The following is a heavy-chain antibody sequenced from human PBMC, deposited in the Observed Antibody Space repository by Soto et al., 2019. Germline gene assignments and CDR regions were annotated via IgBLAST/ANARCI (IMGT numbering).Heavy chain of an antibody. V-gene: IGHV3-7*04. CDR1: GFTFSTFW. Sequence: EVQLVESGGGLVQPGGSLRLSCAASGFTFSTFWMAWVRQAPGKGLEWVANIRKDGTVKYYVDSVRGRFTISRDNAKNSMYLQMNSLRAEDTAVYYCARDQNYYDGTYYYEVFDVWGQGTVVTVSS. D-gene: IGHD3-22*01. J-gene: IGHJ3*01. CDR2: IRKDGTVK. CDR3: ARDQNYYDGTYYYEVFDV.